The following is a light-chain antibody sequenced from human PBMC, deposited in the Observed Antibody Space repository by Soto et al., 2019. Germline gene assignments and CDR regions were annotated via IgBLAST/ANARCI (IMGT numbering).Light chain of an antibody. J-gene: IGKJ1*01. CDR3: QQYSTSPGT. V-gene: IGKV3-20*01. CDR2: GAS. CDR1: QSIYITH. Sequence: EIVLTQSPDTLSLSPGERATLSCRAGQSIYITHLVWYQQKPGQAPSLLSFGASSRATGIPDRFSGSGSGTDFTLTIRGLQPEDFAVYYCQQYSTSPGTFGQGTKVDIK.